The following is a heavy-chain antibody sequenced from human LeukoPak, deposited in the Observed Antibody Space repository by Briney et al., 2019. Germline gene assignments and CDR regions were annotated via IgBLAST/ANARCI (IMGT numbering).Heavy chain of an antibody. CDR3: TAEKNGSPHY. CDR2: IYYTGST. V-gene: IGHV4-39*07. CDR1: RVSISSSTYY. D-gene: IGHD2-8*01. Sequence: SETLSLTCTVSRVSISSSTYYWRWVRQPPGKGLEWIASIYYTGSTYYNPSLKSRVTISLDMSKNEFSLTMSSVTAADTAVYFCTAEKNGSPHYWGQGTQVTVSS. J-gene: IGHJ4*02.